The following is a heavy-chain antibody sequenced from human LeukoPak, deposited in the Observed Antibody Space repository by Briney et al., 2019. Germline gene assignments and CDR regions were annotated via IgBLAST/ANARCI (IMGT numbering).Heavy chain of an antibody. CDR1: GYTLTELS. Sequence: GASVKVACKVSGYTLTELSLHGVRQAPGKGLECMGGFDPEDGETIYAQKFQGRVTMTEDTSTDTAYMELSSLRSEGTAVYYCATGGTYYYDSSRYYFFGYWGQGTLVTVSS. J-gene: IGHJ4*02. D-gene: IGHD3-22*01. CDR2: FDPEDGET. CDR3: ATGGTYYYDSSRYYFFGY. V-gene: IGHV1-24*01.